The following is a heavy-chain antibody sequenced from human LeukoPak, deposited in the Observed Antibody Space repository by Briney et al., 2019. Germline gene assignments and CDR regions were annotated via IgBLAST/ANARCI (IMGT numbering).Heavy chain of an antibody. CDR2: ISFDGSAK. CDR1: GFTFSSYA. Sequence: GGSLRLSCAASGFTFSSYAMSWVRQAPGKGLEWVSVISFDGSAKYYADSVKGRFTMSRDNSKNTLYLQMTSPRAEDTAVYYCAKDRVTAAGYYFDYWGQGTLVTVSS. D-gene: IGHD6-13*01. V-gene: IGHV3-30*18. J-gene: IGHJ4*02. CDR3: AKDRVTAAGYYFDY.